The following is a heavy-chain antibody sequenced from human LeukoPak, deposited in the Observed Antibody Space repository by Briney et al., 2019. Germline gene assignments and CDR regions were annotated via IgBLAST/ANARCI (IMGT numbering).Heavy chain of an antibody. CDR3: ARWPRERNRITVTNYYYYMDV. J-gene: IGHJ6*03. V-gene: IGHV4-59*02. CDR2: IYYTGST. CDR1: GGSVSDYY. Sequence: KSSETLSLTCTISGGSVSDYYWSWIRQSPGKGLEWIGYIYYTGSTTYNPSLKSRVTISADTSKNQFSLKVSSVTAADSAVYYCARWPRERNRITVTNYYYYMDVWGRGTTVTVSS. D-gene: IGHD4-11*01.